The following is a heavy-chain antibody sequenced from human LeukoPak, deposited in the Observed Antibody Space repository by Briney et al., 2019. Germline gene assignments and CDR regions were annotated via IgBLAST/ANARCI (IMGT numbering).Heavy chain of an antibody. D-gene: IGHD4-17*01. CDR3: ARGLPGSRNDYGEYGGLLFEY. J-gene: IGHJ4*02. V-gene: IGHV1-69*04. CDR1: GGTFSSYA. CDR2: IIPILGIA. Sequence: GASVKVSCKASGGTFSSYAISWVRQAPGQGLEWMGRIIPILGIANYAQKFQGRVTITADKSTSTAYMELSSLRSEDTAVYYCARGLPGSRNDYGEYGGLLFEYWGQGTLVTVSS.